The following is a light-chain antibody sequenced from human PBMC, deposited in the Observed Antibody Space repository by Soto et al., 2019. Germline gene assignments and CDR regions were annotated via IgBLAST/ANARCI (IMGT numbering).Light chain of an antibody. CDR3: SSYTSSSTLV. Sequence: QSALTQPASVSASPGQWITISCTGTSSDVGGYNYVSWYQQHPGKAPKLMIYEVSNRPSGVSNRFSGSKSGNTASLTISGLQAEDEADYYCSSYTSSSTLVFGAGTKVTVL. J-gene: IGLJ1*01. CDR1: SSDVGGYNY. V-gene: IGLV2-14*01. CDR2: EVS.